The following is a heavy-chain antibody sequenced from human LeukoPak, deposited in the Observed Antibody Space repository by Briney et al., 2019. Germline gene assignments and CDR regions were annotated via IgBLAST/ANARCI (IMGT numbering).Heavy chain of an antibody. CDR2: INPNDGDT. J-gene: IGHJ4*02. D-gene: IGHD2-2*01. Sequence: ASVKVSCKASGYTFTDYYMYWVRQAPGQGFEWMGWINPNDGDTNYAQKFQGRVTMTRDTSLSTAHMEVSRLRSDDTAVYYCARANFLYCSSSTCLFDYWGQGTLVTVSS. CDR3: ARANFLYCSSSTCLFDY. V-gene: IGHV1-2*02. CDR1: GYTFTDYY.